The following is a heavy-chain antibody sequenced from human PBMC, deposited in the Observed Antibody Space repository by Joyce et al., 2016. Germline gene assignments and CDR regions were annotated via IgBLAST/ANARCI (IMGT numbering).Heavy chain of an antibody. J-gene: IGHJ3*02. CDR2: ISYSGTFT. Sequence: SGFTFSNNAMSWVRQAPGKGLEWVSSISYSGTFTYYVDSVKGRSTISRDNSKNTLYLQMNSLRAEDTAVYYCAKDKKGLRYFDERAFDIWGQGTTVTVSS. V-gene: IGHV3-23*01. D-gene: IGHD3-9*01. CDR3: AKDKKGLRYFDERAFDI. CDR1: GFTFSNNA.